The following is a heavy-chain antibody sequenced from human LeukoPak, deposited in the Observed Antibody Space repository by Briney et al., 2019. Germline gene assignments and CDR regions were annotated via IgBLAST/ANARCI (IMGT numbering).Heavy chain of an antibody. V-gene: IGHV3-23*01. CDR2: TSGSGDDT. J-gene: IGHJ4*02. Sequence: GGSLRLSCVASGFTFSSYGMSWVRQAPGKGLEWVSSTSGSGDDTYYADSVKGRFTLSRDNSKNTLYLQMNSLRADDTTVYYCAKKRSSGGATQFDYWGQGTLVTVSS. D-gene: IGHD2-15*01. CDR1: GFTFSSYG. CDR3: AKKRSSGGATQFDY.